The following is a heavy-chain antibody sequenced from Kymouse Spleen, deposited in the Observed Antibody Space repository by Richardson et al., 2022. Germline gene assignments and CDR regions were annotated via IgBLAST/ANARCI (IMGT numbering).Heavy chain of an antibody. Sequence: QVQLQQWGAGLLKPSETLSLTCAVYGGSFSGYYWSWIRQPPGKGLEWIGEINHSGSTNYNPSLKSRVTISVDTSKNQFSLKLSSVTAADTAVYYCARDQNYDFWSGYYYYYGMDVWGQGTTVTVSS. D-gene: IGHD3-3*01. V-gene: IGHV4-34*01. CDR1: GGSFSGYY. CDR2: INHSGST. CDR3: ARDQNYDFWSGYYYYYGMDV. J-gene: IGHJ6*02.